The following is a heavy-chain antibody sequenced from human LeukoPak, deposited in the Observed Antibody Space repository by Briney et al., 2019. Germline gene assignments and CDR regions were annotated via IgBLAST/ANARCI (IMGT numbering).Heavy chain of an antibody. V-gene: IGHV4-30-2*01. Sequence: SETLSLTCAVSGASISSGGYSWTWIRQPPGKGLEWVGYIYHSDTTYYNPSLKSRVIISVDRSKNQFSLELTSVTAADTAVYYCARVGYSYGSYYYYGMDVWGQGTTVTVSS. CDR2: IYHSDTT. CDR1: GASISSGGYS. J-gene: IGHJ6*02. D-gene: IGHD5-18*01. CDR3: ARVGYSYGSYYYYGMDV.